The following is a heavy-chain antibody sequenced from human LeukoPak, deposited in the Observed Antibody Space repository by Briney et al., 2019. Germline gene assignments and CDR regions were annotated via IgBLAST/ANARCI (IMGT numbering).Heavy chain of an antibody. J-gene: IGHJ4*02. CDR1: GGSISSYY. D-gene: IGHD2-8*01. CDR3: ARDFVLYSARYYFDY. Sequence: SETLSLTCTVSGGSISSYYWSWLRQPAGKGLEWIGRIYSSGSTNHNPSLKSRVTMSVDTSKNQFSLKLSSVTAADTAVYYCARDFVLYSARYYFDYWGQGTLVTVSS. CDR2: IYSSGST. V-gene: IGHV4-4*07.